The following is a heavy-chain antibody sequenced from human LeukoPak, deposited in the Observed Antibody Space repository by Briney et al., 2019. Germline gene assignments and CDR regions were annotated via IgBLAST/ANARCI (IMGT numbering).Heavy chain of an antibody. J-gene: IGHJ4*02. CDR3: ARYYYDSSGYWRGYFDY. V-gene: IGHV3-53*01. Sequence: PGGSLRLSCAASGFTVSSNYMSWVRQAPGKGLEWVSVIYSGGTTYYADSVKGRFTISRDNSKNTLYLQMNSLRAEDTAVYYCARYYYDSSGYWRGYFDYWGQGTLVTVSS. CDR1: GFTVSSNY. CDR2: IYSGGTT. D-gene: IGHD3-22*01.